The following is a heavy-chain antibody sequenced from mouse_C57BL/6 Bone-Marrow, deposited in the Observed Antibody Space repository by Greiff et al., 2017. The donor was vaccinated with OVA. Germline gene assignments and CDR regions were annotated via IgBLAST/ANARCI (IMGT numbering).Heavy chain of an antibody. CDR1: GFSFNTYA. Sequence: EVKLVESGGGLVQPKGSLKLSCAASGFSFNTYAMNWVRQAPGKGLEWVARIRSKSNNYATYYADSVKDRFTISRADSESMLYLQMNNLKTEDTAMYYCVRQNGSCDYWGQGTTLTVSS. CDR3: VRQNGSCDY. V-gene: IGHV10-1*01. D-gene: IGHD1-1*01. CDR2: IRSKSNNYAT. J-gene: IGHJ2*01.